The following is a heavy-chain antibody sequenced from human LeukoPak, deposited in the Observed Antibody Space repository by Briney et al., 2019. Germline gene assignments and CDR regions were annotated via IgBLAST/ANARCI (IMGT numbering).Heavy chain of an antibody. Sequence: GASVKVSCKASGYTFTSYAMNWVRQAPGQGLEWMGWINTNTGNPTYAQGFTGRFVFSLDTSVSTAYLQISSLKAEDTAVYYCAREWEGIAAADFDYWGQGTLVTVSS. J-gene: IGHJ4*02. D-gene: IGHD6-13*01. CDR2: INTNTGNP. V-gene: IGHV7-4-1*02. CDR3: AREWEGIAAADFDY. CDR1: GYTFTSYA.